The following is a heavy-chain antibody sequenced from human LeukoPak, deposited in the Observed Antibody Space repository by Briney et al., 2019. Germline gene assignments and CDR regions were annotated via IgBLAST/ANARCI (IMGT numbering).Heavy chain of an antibody. J-gene: IGHJ4*02. CDR1: GYTLTELS. D-gene: IGHD2-2*01. CDR3: ARTRYCSSTSCYPPDY. V-gene: IGHV1-24*01. Sequence: ASVKVSCKVSGYTLTELSMHWVRQAPGKGLEWMGGFDPEDGETIYAQKFQGRVTMTEDTSTDTACMELSSLRSEDTAAYYCARTRYCSSTSCYPPDYWGQGTLVTVSS. CDR2: FDPEDGET.